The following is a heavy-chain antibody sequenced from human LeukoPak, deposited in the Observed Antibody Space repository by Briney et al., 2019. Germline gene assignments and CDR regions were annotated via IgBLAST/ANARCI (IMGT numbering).Heavy chain of an antibody. CDR3: ARDRRYCSGGSCPPRPTGVPGY. D-gene: IGHD2-15*01. CDR1: GYTFTSYG. J-gene: IGHJ4*02. CDR2: ISAYNGNT. V-gene: IGHV1-18*01. Sequence: ASVKVSCKASGYTFTSYGISWVRQAPGQGLEWMGWISAYNGNTNYAQKLQGRVTMTTDTSTSTAYMELRSLRSDDTAVYYCARDRRYCSGGSCPPRPTGVPGYWGQGTLVTVSS.